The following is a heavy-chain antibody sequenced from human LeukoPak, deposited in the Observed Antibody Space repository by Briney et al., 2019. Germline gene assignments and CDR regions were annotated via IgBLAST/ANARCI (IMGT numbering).Heavy chain of an antibody. J-gene: IGHJ4*02. CDR2: ISGSGGST. Sequence: PGGTLRLSCAASGFTFSSYGMSWVRQAPGKGLEWVSAISGSGGSTYYADSMKGRFTTSRDNSKNTLFLQMNSLRGEDTAVYYCAKDPVYGSGQSHPSDYWGQGTLVTVSS. V-gene: IGHV3-23*01. D-gene: IGHD3-3*01. CDR3: AKDPVYGSGQSHPSDY. CDR1: GFTFSSYG.